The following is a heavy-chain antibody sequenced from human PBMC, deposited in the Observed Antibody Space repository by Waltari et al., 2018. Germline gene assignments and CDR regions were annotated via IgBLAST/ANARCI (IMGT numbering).Heavy chain of an antibody. CDR1: GFTFSSYG. Sequence: QVQLVESGGGVVQPGRSLRLSCAASGFTFSSYGMHWVRQAPGKGLEWVAVIWYDGSNKYYADSVKGRLTISRDNSKNTLYLQMNSLRAEDTAVYYCAKERIVGATSYDYWGQGTLVTVSS. CDR3: AKERIVGATSYDY. J-gene: IGHJ4*02. V-gene: IGHV3-33*06. CDR2: IWYDGSNK. D-gene: IGHD1-26*01.